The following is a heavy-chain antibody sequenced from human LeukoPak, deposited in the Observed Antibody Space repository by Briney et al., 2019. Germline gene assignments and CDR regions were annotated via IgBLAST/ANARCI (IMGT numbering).Heavy chain of an antibody. Sequence: PSQTLSLTCAVSGGSISSGGYSWSWIRQPPGKGLEWIGYIYHSGSTYYNPSLKSRVTISVDTSKNQFSLKLSSVTAADTAVYYCARRRFGGFKAFDIWGQGTMVTVSS. CDR3: ARRRFGGFKAFDI. CDR1: GGSISSGGYS. D-gene: IGHD3-10*01. CDR2: IYHSGST. J-gene: IGHJ3*02. V-gene: IGHV4-30-2*01.